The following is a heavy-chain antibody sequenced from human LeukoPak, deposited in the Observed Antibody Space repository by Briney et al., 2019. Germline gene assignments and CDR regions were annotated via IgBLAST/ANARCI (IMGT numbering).Heavy chain of an antibody. J-gene: IGHJ4*02. Sequence: GGSLRLSCAASGFTFSNYVMSWVRQAPGKGLEWVSAIGGGATTYYADYVKGRFTISRDNSKNTLYLQMNSLRAEDTAVYYCARDWSKTGTTEGLDYWGQGTLVTVSS. CDR1: GFTFSNYV. D-gene: IGHD1-7*01. CDR2: IGGGATT. V-gene: IGHV3-23*01. CDR3: ARDWSKTGTTEGLDY.